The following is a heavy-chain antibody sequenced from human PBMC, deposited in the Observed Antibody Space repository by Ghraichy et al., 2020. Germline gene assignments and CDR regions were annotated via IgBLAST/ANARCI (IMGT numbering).Heavy chain of an antibody. CDR2: VTNSGGST. Sequence: GGSLRLSCAVSGFTFSTYAISWVRQAPGKGLEWVSGVTNSGGSTYYADSVKGRFTISRDNSKNTLCLQMNSLRAEATAVYYCARRFSGDSGYWFDPWGQETLVTVSS. D-gene: IGHD4-17*01. J-gene: IGHJ5*02. CDR1: GFTFSTYA. CDR3: ARRFSGDSGYWFDP. V-gene: IGHV3-23*01.